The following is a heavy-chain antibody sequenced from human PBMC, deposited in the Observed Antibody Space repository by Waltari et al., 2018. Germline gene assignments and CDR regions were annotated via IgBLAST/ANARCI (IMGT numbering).Heavy chain of an antibody. D-gene: IGHD1-26*01. J-gene: IGHJ4*02. CDR3: ARVDGSYFYFDY. CDR2: IDYSGST. Sequence: QVQLQESGPGLVKPSETLSLTCTVSGGSISSYYWSWIRQPPGTGLEWIGYIDYSGSTNYNPSLKSRVTISVDTSKNQFSLKLSSVTAADTAVYYCARVDGSYFYFDYWGQGTLVTVSS. V-gene: IGHV4-59*01. CDR1: GGSISSYY.